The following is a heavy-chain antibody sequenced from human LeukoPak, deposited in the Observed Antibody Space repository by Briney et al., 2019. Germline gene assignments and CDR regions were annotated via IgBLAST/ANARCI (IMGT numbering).Heavy chain of an antibody. CDR1: GFTFSAYW. CDR3: ARGPYYGSGSYGADY. V-gene: IGHV3-74*03. Sequence: GGSLRLSCAASGFTFSAYWMHWVRQAPGKGLVWVSRINGDGSSTTYGDSVKGRFTISRDNAKNTVYLQMNSLRADDTAVYYCARGPYYGSGSYGADYWGQGTLVTVSS. D-gene: IGHD3-10*01. J-gene: IGHJ4*02. CDR2: INGDGSST.